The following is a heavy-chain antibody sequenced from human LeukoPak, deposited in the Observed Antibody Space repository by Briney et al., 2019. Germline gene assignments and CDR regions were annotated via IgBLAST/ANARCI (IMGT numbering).Heavy chain of an antibody. D-gene: IGHD2-8*01. V-gene: IGHV4-34*01. CDR1: GGSFSGYY. CDR2: INHSGST. CDR3: ARGPVWPDY. J-gene: IGHJ4*02. Sequence: SETLSLTCAVYGGSFSGYYWSWIRQPPGKGLEWIGEINHSGSTNYNPSLKSRVTISVDTSKNRFSLKLSSVTAADTAVYYCARGPVWPDYWGQGTLVTVSP.